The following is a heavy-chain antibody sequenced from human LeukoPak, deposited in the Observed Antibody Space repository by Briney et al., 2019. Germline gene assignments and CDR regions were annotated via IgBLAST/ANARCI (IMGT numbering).Heavy chain of an antibody. CDR3: ARAREQGFQH. CDR2: IYYSGST. Sequence: SQTLSLXCAVSGGSISSGDYYWSWIRQPPVKGLEWIGYIYYSGSTYYNPSLKSRVTISVDTSQNQFSLKLTSVTAADTAVYYCARAREQGFQHWGQGTLVTVSS. V-gene: IGHV4-30-4*08. CDR1: GGSISSGDYY. J-gene: IGHJ1*01. D-gene: IGHD1-26*01.